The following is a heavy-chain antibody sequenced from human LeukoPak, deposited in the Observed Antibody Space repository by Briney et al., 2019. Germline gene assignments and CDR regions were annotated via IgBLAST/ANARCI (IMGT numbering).Heavy chain of an antibody. CDR2: TKPDGSAE. Sequence: QPGGSLRLSCAASGFTFRNYWMGWVRHAPGKGLEWVANTKPDGSAEYYADSVRGRFTTSRDNANNFLYLQMNRLRAEDTAVYFCASDCCLNTNFDYWGQGTLVTVSS. J-gene: IGHJ4*02. CDR1: GFTFRNYW. CDR3: ASDCCLNTNFDY. D-gene: IGHD3-16*01. V-gene: IGHV3-7*01.